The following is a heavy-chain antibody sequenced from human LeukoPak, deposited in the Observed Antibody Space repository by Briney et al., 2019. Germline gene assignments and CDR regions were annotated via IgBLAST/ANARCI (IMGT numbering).Heavy chain of an antibody. J-gene: IGHJ4*02. V-gene: IGHV3-7*01. Sequence: GGSLRLSCAASGFTFSQYRMSWVRQAPRKRLEWVANIREDGSEKYYVDSVKGRFTISRDNADNSLYLQMNSLRAEDTAVYYCARDHLFYDFWTGYTVFFDSWGQGTLVTVSS. D-gene: IGHD3-3*01. CDR2: IREDGSEK. CDR1: GFTFSQYR. CDR3: ARDHLFYDFWTGYTVFFDS.